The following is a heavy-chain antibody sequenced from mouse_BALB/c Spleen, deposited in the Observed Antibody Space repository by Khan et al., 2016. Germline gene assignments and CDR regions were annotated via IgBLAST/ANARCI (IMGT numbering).Heavy chain of an antibody. CDR2: IDPANGNT. CDR3: ARSERLRWFAY. V-gene: IGHV14-3*02. Sequence: EVQLQESGAELVKPGASVKLSCTASGFNIKDTYMHWVKQRPEQGLEWIGRIDPANGNTKYDPKFQGKATITADTSSNTAYLQLSSLTSEDTAVCYCARSERLRWFAYWGQGTLVTVSA. CDR1: GFNIKDTY. D-gene: IGHD1-2*01. J-gene: IGHJ3*01.